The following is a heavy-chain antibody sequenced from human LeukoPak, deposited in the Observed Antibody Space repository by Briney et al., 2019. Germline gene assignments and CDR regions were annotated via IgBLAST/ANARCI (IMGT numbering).Heavy chain of an antibody. D-gene: IGHD1-14*01. J-gene: IGHJ4*02. CDR2: IKTDGSAK. CDR3: ARDPESRKGRDGLDY. V-gene: IGHV3-7*01. Sequence: GGSLILSRPSPGFSLNDHRMSWVRQAPGKVLEWTASIKTDGSAKYSVDYVTGRFTISRDNAKNSLYLQMNNLRAEDTAVYYCARDPESRKGRDGLDYWGQGTLATVSS. CDR1: GFSLNDHR.